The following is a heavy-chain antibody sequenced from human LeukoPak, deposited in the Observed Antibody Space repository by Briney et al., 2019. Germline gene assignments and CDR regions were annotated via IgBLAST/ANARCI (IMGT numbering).Heavy chain of an antibody. J-gene: IGHJ6*03. V-gene: IGHV3-7*01. CDR2: IKQDGSEK. CDR1: GFTFSSYW. D-gene: IGHD3-3*01. CDR3: ARVPYYDFWSGYSDPPAMDV. Sequence: GGSLRLSCAASGFTFSSYWMSWVRQAPGKGLEWVASIKQDGSEKDYVDSVKGRFTISSDNATNSLYLQMNSLRAKDTAVYYCARVPYYDFWSGYSDPPAMDVWGKGTTVTVSS.